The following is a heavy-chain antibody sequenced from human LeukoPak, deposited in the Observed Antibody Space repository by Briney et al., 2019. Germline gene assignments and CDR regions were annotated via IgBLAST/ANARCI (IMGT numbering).Heavy chain of an antibody. CDR2: ISVSGRST. CDR1: GFTFSMYV. V-gene: IGHV3-23*01. D-gene: IGHD4-17*01. CDR3: ATDAPLYGDNGFDY. J-gene: IGHJ4*02. Sequence: GGSLRLSCAASGFTFSMYVMNWVRQAPGKGLDWVSVISVSGRSTNYADSVKGRFTISRDNSKNTLYLQMNSLRAEDTAIYYCATDAPLYGDNGFDYWGQGTLVTVSS.